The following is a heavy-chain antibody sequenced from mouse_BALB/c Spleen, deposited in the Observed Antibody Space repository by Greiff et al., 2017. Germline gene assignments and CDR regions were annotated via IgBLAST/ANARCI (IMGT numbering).Heavy chain of an antibody. V-gene: IGHV5-6-5*01. Sequence: EVQGVESGGGLVKPGGSLKLSCAASGFTFSSYAMSWVRQTPEKRLEWVASISSGGSTYYPDSVKGRFTISRDNARNILYLQMSSLRSEDTAMYYCARYRYAFDYWGQGTTLTVSS. J-gene: IGHJ2*01. CDR1: GFTFSSYA. D-gene: IGHD2-14*01. CDR2: ISSGGST. CDR3: ARYRYAFDY.